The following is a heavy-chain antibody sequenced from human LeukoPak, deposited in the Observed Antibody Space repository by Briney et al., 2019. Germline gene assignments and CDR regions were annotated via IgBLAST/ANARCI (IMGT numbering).Heavy chain of an antibody. J-gene: IGHJ4*02. CDR2: MNPNSGNT. Sequence: ASVKVSCRASGYTFASYDIKWVRQATGQGLEWMGRMNPNSGNTDYAQKFQGRVTMTRDTSISTPYMELSWLRSDDTAVYYCARALYTSRSYLATFSPTNFDYWGQGTLVTVSS. D-gene: IGHD6-13*01. CDR3: ARALYTSRSYLATFSPTNFDY. V-gene: IGHV1-8*01. CDR1: GYTFASYD.